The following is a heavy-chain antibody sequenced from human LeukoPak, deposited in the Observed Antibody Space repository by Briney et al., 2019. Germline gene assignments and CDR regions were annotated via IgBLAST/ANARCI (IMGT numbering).Heavy chain of an antibody. D-gene: IGHD2-15*01. CDR1: GYSFSTYG. V-gene: IGHV1-18*01. J-gene: IGHJ4*02. Sequence: ASVRVSCTASGYSFSTYGISWVRQAPGQGLEWMGWINTYNGNTIYTHQLQGRLTMTTDTSTSTVYMDLRNLISDDTALYYCARDFCSGGGCYHSLAYWGQGALVTVSS. CDR3: ARDFCSGGGCYHSLAY. CDR2: INTYNGNT.